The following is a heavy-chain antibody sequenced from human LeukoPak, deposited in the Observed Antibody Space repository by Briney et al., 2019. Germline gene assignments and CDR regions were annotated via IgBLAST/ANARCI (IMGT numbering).Heavy chain of an antibody. Sequence: SETLSLACSVSGGSISTNGYYWGWIRQSPGKGLEWIGSIYYTRSTYYNPSLKSRVTVSVDTSRNQFSLKLSSMTAADTAVYYCARLAAAGDFDCWGQGTLVTVSS. CDR2: IYYTRST. D-gene: IGHD6-13*01. CDR3: ARLAAAGDFDC. V-gene: IGHV4-39*01. J-gene: IGHJ4*02. CDR1: GGSISTNGYY.